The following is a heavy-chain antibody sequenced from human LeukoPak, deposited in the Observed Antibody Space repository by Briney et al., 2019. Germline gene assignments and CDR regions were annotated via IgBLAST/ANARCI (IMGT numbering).Heavy chain of an antibody. J-gene: IGHJ6*02. Sequence: SVKVSSKASGGTFIIYAIRWVRQAPGQGLAWRGRIIPIFGIAKYAQKFQGRVNITADKSTSTAYMELSSLRSEDTAVYYCASSRRGVVVTAMDYYYGMDVWGQGTRVTVSS. V-gene: IGHV1-69*10. CDR3: ASSRRGVVVTAMDYYYGMDV. D-gene: IGHD2-21*02. CDR1: GGTFIIYA. CDR2: IIPIFGIA.